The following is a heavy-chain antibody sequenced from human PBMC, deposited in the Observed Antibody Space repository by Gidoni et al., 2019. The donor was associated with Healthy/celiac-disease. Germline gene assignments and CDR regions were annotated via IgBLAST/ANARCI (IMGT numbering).Heavy chain of an antibody. CDR2: MNPNSGNT. D-gene: IGHD6-13*01. CDR3: ARGPYSSSWYGYYYGMDV. Sequence: QVQLVQSGAEVKKPGASVKVSCKASGYTFPSSDINWVRQATGQGLEWMGWMNPNSGNTGYAQKFQGRVTMTRNTSISTAYMELSSLRSEDTAVYYCARGPYSSSWYGYYYGMDVWGQGTTVTVSS. CDR1: GYTFPSSD. V-gene: IGHV1-8*01. J-gene: IGHJ6*02.